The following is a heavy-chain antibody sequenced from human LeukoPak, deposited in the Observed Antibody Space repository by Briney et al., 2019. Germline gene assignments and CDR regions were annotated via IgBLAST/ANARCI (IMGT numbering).Heavy chain of an antibody. D-gene: IGHD2-2*01. V-gene: IGHV4-39*01. Sequence: SETLSLTCTVSGGSISSSSLYWDWIRQPPGKGLEWIGTVYYSGSTYYNPSLKSRVTISVDTSKNQFSLKLSSVTAADTAVYYCARTKPAAAEFYFDYWGQGTLVTVSS. J-gene: IGHJ4*02. CDR1: GGSISSSSLY. CDR3: ARTKPAAAEFYFDY. CDR2: VYYSGST.